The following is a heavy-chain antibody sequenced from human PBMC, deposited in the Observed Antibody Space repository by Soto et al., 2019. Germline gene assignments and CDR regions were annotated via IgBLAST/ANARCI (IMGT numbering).Heavy chain of an antibody. D-gene: IGHD3-22*01. CDR1: GGTFSGYA. CDR3: ASSITVNYYYDSSGYYGYYGMDV. J-gene: IGHJ6*02. Sequence: GASVKVSCKASGGTFSGYAISWVRQAPGQGLEWMGGIIPIFGTANYAQKFQGRVTITADESTSTAYMELSSLRSEDTAVYYCASSITVNYYYDSSGYYGYYGMDVWGQGTTVTVSS. V-gene: IGHV1-69*13. CDR2: IIPIFGTA.